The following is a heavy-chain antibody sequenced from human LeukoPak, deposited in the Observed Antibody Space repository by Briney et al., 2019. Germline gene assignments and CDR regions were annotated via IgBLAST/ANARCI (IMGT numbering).Heavy chain of an antibody. D-gene: IGHD5-24*01. CDR2: IYTSGST. V-gene: IGHV4-4*07. CDR1: GGSISNYY. Sequence: SETLSLTCTASGGSISNYYWSWIRQPAGKGLEWIGRIYTSGSTNYNPSLKSRVTMSVDTSKNQFSLKLSSVTAADTAVYYCARDELGGWLQRLWGQGTLVTVSS. J-gene: IGHJ4*02. CDR3: ARDELGGWLQRL.